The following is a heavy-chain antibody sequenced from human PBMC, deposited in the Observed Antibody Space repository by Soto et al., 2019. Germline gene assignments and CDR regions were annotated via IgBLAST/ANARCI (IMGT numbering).Heavy chain of an antibody. J-gene: IGHJ6*03. V-gene: IGHV2-70*11. CDR2: IDWDDDK. CDR1: GFSLSTSGMC. D-gene: IGHD2-15*01. Sequence: ESGPTLVNPTQTLTLTCTFSGFSLSTSGMCVSWIRQPPGKALEWLARIDWDDDKYYSTSLKTRLTISKDTSKNQVVLTMTNMDPVDTATYYCARPGYCSGVMGYYYYMDVWGKGTTVTVSS. CDR3: ARPGYCSGVMGYYYYMDV.